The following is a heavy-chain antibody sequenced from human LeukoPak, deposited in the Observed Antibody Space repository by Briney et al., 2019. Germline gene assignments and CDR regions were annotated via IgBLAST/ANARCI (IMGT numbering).Heavy chain of an antibody. Sequence: PSETLSLTCAVYGGSFSGYYWSWIRQPPGKGLEWIGEINHSGSTYYKPSLKSRVTISGDTSKNQFSLKLSSVTAADTAVYYCAKSSWSTFDPWGQGTLVTVSS. J-gene: IGHJ5*02. V-gene: IGHV4-34*01. D-gene: IGHD6-13*01. CDR1: GGSFSGYY. CDR3: AKSSWSTFDP. CDR2: INHSGST.